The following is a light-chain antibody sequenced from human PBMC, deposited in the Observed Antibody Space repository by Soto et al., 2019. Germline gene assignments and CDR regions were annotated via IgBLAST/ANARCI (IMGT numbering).Light chain of an antibody. CDR2: GAS. J-gene: IGKJ2*01. V-gene: IGKV3-15*01. CDR1: QSVSSN. CDR3: QQYNNWPPGNEYT. Sequence: EIVMTQSPATLSVSPGERATLSCRASQSVSSNLAWYQQKPGQAPRLLIYGASTRATGIPARFSGSGSGTEFTLTISSLQSEDFAVYYCQQYNNWPPGNEYTFGQGTKLEIK.